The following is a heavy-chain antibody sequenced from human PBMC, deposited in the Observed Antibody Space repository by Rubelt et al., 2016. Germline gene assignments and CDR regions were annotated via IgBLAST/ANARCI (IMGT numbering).Heavy chain of an antibody. Sequence: QVQLVQSGAEVKKPGASVKISCKASGYTLTTLAMNWVRQAPGQGLEWMGWINANTGDPPYAQGFTGRFVLSVDTSVKTAYLQTSSLQPEDTAVYFCARGHDGAWGQGTLVTVSS. D-gene: IGHD2-8*01. CDR2: INANTGDP. V-gene: IGHV7-4-1*02. CDR3: ARGHDGA. CDR1: GYTLTTLA. J-gene: IGHJ5*02.